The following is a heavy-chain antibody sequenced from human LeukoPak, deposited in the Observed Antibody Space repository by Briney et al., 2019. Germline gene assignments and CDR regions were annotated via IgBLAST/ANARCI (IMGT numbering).Heavy chain of an antibody. CDR2: ISGSGGST. J-gene: IGHJ6*03. Sequence: GGSLRLSCAASGFTFSSYAMSWVRQAPGKGLEWVSAISGSGGSTYYADSVKGRFTISRDNSKNTLYLQMNSLRAEDTAVYYCAVVPAGYYYYYYMDVWGKGTTVTVSS. CDR1: GFTFSSYA. D-gene: IGHD2-2*01. CDR3: AVVPAGYYYYYYMDV. V-gene: IGHV3-23*01.